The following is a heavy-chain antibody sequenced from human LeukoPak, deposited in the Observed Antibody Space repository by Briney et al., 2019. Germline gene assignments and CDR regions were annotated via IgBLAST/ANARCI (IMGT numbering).Heavy chain of an antibody. CDR2: ISYDGSNK. CDR3: ARDPTLPGIAVTGTENGFDP. CDR1: GFTFSSYA. J-gene: IGHJ5*02. V-gene: IGHV3-30-3*01. D-gene: IGHD6-19*01. Sequence: GGSLRLSCAASGFTFSSYAMHWVRQAPGKGLEWVAVISYDGSNKYYADSVKGRFTISRDNSKNTLYLQMNSLRAEDTAVYYCARDPTLPGIAVTGTENGFDPWGQGTLVTVSS.